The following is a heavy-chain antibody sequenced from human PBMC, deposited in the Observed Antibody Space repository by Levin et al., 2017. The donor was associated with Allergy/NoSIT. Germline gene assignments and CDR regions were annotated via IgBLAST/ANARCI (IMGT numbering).Heavy chain of an antibody. V-gene: IGHV2-70*04. D-gene: IGHD6-19*01. CDR1: GFSLSTSGMR. Sequence: SGPTLVKPTQTLTLTCTFSGFSLSTSGMRVSWIRQPPGKALEWLARIDWDDDKFYSTSLKTRLTISKDTSKNQVVLTMTNMDPVDTATYYCARIAVAGRSDAFDSWGQGTMVTVSS. CDR2: IDWDDDK. J-gene: IGHJ3*02. CDR3: ARIAVAGRSDAFDS.